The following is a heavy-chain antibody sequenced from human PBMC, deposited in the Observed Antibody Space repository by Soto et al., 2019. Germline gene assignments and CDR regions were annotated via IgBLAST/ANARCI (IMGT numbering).Heavy chain of an antibody. CDR3: AGGTGWVHDY. Sequence: EVQLVESGGGLVQPGGSLRLSCAGSGFTFSNYWMNWVRQTPGKGLEWVANIKQDGSAKNYVESVKGRFTISRDNAKNLVYLQTNRLRAEDTAVWYCAGGTGWVHDYWGQGTLVTVSS. J-gene: IGHJ4*02. D-gene: IGHD1-1*01. CDR2: IKQDGSAK. CDR1: GFTFSNYW. V-gene: IGHV3-7*04.